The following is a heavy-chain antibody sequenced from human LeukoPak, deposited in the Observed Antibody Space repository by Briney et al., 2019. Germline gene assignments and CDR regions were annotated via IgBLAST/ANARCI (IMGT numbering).Heavy chain of an antibody. CDR1: GGSISSSSYY. CDR2: IYYSGST. V-gene: IGHV4-39*07. CDR3: ASLLFGWAFDY. J-gene: IGHJ4*02. Sequence: SETLSLTCTVSGGSISSSSYYWGWIRQPPGKGLEWIGSIYYSGSTYYNPSLESRVTISVDTSKNQFSLKLSSVTAADTAVYYCASLLFGWAFDYWGQGTLVTVSS. D-gene: IGHD6-19*01.